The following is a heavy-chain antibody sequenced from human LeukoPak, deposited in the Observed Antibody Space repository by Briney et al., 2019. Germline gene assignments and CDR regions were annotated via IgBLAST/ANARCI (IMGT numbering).Heavy chain of an antibody. V-gene: IGHV3-74*01. CDR1: GDYW. D-gene: IGHD6-6*01. CDR3: ARTGIAARPTVWFDP. J-gene: IGHJ5*02. CDR2: INSDGSWT. Sequence: HTGGSLRLSCAASGDYWMHWVRQVPGKGLVWVSHINSDGSWTSYADSVKGRFTISKDNAKNTVYLQMNSLRAEDTAVYYCARTGIAARPTVWFDPWGQGTLVTVSS.